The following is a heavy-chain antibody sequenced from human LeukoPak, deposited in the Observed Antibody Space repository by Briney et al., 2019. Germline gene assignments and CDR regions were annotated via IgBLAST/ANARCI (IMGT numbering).Heavy chain of an antibody. J-gene: IGHJ4*02. CDR1: EFIFSSYG. CDR2: ISHGGSNI. D-gene: IGHD3-22*01. Sequence: GGSLRLSCKASEFIFSSYGMHWVRQAPGKGLEWVTAISHGGSNIYYANIVKGRFTISRDNSKNTLYLQMNSLRAEDTAVYYCATYYYDSSGYRPLAYFVYWGQGTLVTVSS. CDR3: ATYYYDSSGYRPLAYFVY. V-gene: IGHV3-30*03.